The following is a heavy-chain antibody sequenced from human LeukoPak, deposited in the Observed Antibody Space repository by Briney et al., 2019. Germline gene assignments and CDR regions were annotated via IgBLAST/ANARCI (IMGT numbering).Heavy chain of an antibody. J-gene: IGHJ4*02. CDR3: ARDGSGSYY. V-gene: IGHV3-11*01. Sequence: GGSLRLSCAASGFTVSSNYMSWIRQAPGKGLEWVSYISSSSSTIYYADSVKGRFTISRDNAKNSLYLQMNSLRAEDTAVYYCARDGSGSYYWGQGTLVTVSS. CDR1: GFTVSSNY. CDR2: ISSSSSTI. D-gene: IGHD1-26*01.